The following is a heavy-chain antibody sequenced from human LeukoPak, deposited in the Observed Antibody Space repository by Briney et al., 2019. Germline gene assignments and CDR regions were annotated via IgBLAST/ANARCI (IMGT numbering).Heavy chain of an antibody. Sequence: QTLSLTCALPGDCVSSISAAWKWVRHSPSRGLEWLGRTYYRSKWYNDYSVTVKSRITINPDTSKNQFSLQLNSVTPEDTAVYYCARGPQLVGYYYIDVWGKGTTVTVSS. CDR2: TYYRSKWYN. CDR1: GDCVSSISAA. V-gene: IGHV6-1*01. CDR3: ARGPQLVGYYYIDV. J-gene: IGHJ6*03. D-gene: IGHD6-13*01.